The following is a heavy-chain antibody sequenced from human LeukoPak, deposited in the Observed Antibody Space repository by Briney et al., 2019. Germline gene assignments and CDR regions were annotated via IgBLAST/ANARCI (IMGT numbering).Heavy chain of an antibody. Sequence: QPGRSLRLSCAASGFTFDDYAMHWVRQAPGKGLEWVSGISWNSGSIGYADSVKGRFTISRDNAKNSLYLQMNSLRPEDMALYYCAKETIYCSGGSCYHDAFGIWGQGTMVTVSS. D-gene: IGHD2-15*01. CDR2: ISWNSGSI. J-gene: IGHJ3*02. CDR3: AKETIYCSGGSCYHDAFGI. V-gene: IGHV3-9*03. CDR1: GFTFDDYA.